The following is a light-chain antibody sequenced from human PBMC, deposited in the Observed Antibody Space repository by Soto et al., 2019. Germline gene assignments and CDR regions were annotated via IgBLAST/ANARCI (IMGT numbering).Light chain of an antibody. J-gene: IGKJ3*01. V-gene: IGKV3-20*01. CDR2: AIS. CDR1: ETIASNY. Sequence: EIVLTQSPGTLSLSPGERATLSCRASETIASNYLAWYQQKPGQPPKLLIYAISTRATGIPDRFSGSGSGTDFTLTISRLEPEDFAVYYCQQYGRSPPLFTFGPGTEVDI. CDR3: QQYGRSPPLFT.